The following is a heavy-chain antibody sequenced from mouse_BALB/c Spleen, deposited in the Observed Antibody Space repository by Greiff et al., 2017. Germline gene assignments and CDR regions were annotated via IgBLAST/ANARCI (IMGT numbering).Heavy chain of an antibody. D-gene: IGHD2-3*01. CDR2: ISSGGSYT. V-gene: IGHV5-9-4*01. J-gene: IGHJ2*01. CDR1: GFTFSSYA. CDR3: AREDGDGYSHFDY. Sequence: VQLKESGGGLVKPGGSLKLSCAASGFTFSSYAMSWVRQSPETRLEWVAEISSGGSYTYYPDTVTGRFTISRDNAKNTLYLEMSSLRSEDTAMYYCAREDGDGYSHFDYWGQGTTLTVSS.